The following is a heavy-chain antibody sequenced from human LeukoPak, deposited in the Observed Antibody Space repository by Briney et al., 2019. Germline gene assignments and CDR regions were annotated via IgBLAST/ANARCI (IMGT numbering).Heavy chain of an antibody. Sequence: GGSLRLSCAASGFTFSRYWMHWVRQAPGKGLVWVSRINGDGSSTRYADSVKGRFTISRDNATNTLYLEMNSLRAEDTAVYYCVRDQGGATDLRFDYWGQGTVVTVSS. CDR1: GFTFSRYW. D-gene: IGHD1-26*01. CDR3: VRDQGGATDLRFDY. J-gene: IGHJ4*02. CDR2: INGDGSST. V-gene: IGHV3-74*01.